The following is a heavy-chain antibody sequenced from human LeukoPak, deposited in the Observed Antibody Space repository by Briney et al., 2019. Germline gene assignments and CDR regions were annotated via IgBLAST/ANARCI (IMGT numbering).Heavy chain of an antibody. CDR2: IRSKSYSYAT. D-gene: IGHD1-26*01. V-gene: IGHV3-73*01. J-gene: IGHJ4*02. CDR1: GFTFSDSA. Sequence: HTRGSLRLSCAASGFTFSDSAVHWVRQASGKGLEWVGRIRSKSYSYATAYAASVKGRFAISRDDSKNTAYLHMNSLKAEDTAVYYCTRHSAGDFGATSFDYWGQGALVTVSS. CDR3: TRHSAGDFGATSFDY.